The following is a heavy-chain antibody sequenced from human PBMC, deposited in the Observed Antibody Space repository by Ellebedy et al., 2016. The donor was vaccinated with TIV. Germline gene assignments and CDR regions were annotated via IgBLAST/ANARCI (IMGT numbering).Heavy chain of an antibody. V-gene: IGHV4-34*01. J-gene: IGHJ3*02. CDR3: TRGGRGLLRQTFDI. CDR2: IDHSGDT. CDR1: GFTFSSYA. Sequence: MPGGSLRLSCAASGFTFSSYAMHWIRQSPRRGLEWIGEIDHSGDTNYNPSLKSRVTISVDTSRSQFSLKLNSVTAADTAVYYCTRGGRGLLRQTFDIWGQGTMVTVSS. D-gene: IGHD3-10*01.